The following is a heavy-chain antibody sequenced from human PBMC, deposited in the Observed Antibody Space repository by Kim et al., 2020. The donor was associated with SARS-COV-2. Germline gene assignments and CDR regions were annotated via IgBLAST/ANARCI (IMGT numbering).Heavy chain of an antibody. CDR2: RT. D-gene: IGHD1-26*01. J-gene: IGHJ4*02. Sequence: RTHYTPSLTSRVTISVDTSKNQFSLKLSSVTAADTAVYYCARVVGATVDYWGQGTLVTVSS. CDR3: ARVVGATVDY. V-gene: IGHV4-39*07.